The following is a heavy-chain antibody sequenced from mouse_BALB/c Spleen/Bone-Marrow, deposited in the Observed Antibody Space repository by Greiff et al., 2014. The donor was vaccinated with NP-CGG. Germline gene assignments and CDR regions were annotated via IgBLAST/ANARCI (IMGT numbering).Heavy chain of an antibody. CDR1: GFNIKDTY. Sequence: EVQLVESGAELVKPGASVKSSCTASGFNIKDTYMHWVKQRPEQGLEWIGRIDPANGNTKYDPKFQGKATITADTSSNTAYLQLSSLTSEDTAVYYCARGYYDYDLDYWGQGTTLTVSS. J-gene: IGHJ2*01. D-gene: IGHD2-4*01. V-gene: IGHV14-3*02. CDR3: ARGYYDYDLDY. CDR2: IDPANGNT.